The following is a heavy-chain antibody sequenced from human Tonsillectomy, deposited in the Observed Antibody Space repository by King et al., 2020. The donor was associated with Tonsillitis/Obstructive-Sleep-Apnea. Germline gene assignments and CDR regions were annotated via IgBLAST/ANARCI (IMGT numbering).Heavy chain of an antibody. CDR2: ISGSGGCT. Sequence: VQLVESGGGLVQPGGSLRLSCAASGFTFSSYAMSWVRQAPGKGLEWVSAISGSGGCTYYADSVKGRFTISRDNSKNTLYLQMNSLRAEDTAVYYCAKDKSSGWYAGSSLAYWGQGTLVTVSS. V-gene: IGHV3-23*04. CDR1: GFTFSSYA. J-gene: IGHJ4*02. D-gene: IGHD6-19*01. CDR3: AKDKSSGWYAGSSLAY.